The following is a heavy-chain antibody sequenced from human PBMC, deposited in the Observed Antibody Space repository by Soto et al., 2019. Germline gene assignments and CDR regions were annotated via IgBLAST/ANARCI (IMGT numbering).Heavy chain of an antibody. CDR1: GGSFTSNNW. CDR3: ARYNIRIRTFDL. J-gene: IGHJ5*02. V-gene: IGHV4-4*02. Sequence: SETLSLTCAVSGGSFTSNNWWTWVRQPPGQGLEWIGEIYRTGSTNYNPSLKSRVTISIDRSKNQFSLNLTSVTAADTAVYYCARYNIRIRTFDLWGQGTLVTVSS. CDR2: IYRTGST. D-gene: IGHD1-20*01.